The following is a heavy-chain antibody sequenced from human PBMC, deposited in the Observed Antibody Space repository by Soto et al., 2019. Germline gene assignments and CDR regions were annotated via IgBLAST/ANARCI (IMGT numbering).Heavy chain of an antibody. Sequence: PGGSLRLSCAASVFPVSSNYMSWVRQAPGKGLEWVSVIYSGGSTYYADSVKGRFTISRDNSKNTLYLQMNSLRAEDTAVYYCASVVPAAIIDYYGMDVWGQGTTVTVSS. CDR2: IYSGGST. J-gene: IGHJ6*02. CDR1: VFPVSSNY. D-gene: IGHD2-2*01. CDR3: ASVVPAAIIDYYGMDV. V-gene: IGHV3-53*01.